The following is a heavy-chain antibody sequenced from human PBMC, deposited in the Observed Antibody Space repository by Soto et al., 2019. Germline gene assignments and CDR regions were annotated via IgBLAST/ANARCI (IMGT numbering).Heavy chain of an antibody. V-gene: IGHV3-30-3*01. D-gene: IGHD3-10*01. CDR3: ARDREGFGEFGAFDI. CDR1: GFTFSSYA. Sequence: GGSLRLSCAASGFTFSSYAMHWVRQAPGKGLEWVAVISYDGSNKYYADSVKGRFTISRDNSKNTLYLQMSSLRAEDTAVYYCARDREGFGEFGAFDIWGQGTMVTVSS. CDR2: ISYDGSNK. J-gene: IGHJ3*02.